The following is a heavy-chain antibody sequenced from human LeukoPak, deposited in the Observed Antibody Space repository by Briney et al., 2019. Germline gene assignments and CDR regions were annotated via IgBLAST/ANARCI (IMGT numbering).Heavy chain of an antibody. Sequence: ASVKVSCKASGYTFTSYDINWVRQATGQGLEWMGWMNPNSGNTGYAQKFQGRVTITRNTSISTAYMELSSLRSEDTAVYYCARGNSSSIYYYYMDVWGKGTTVTVSS. J-gene: IGHJ6*03. CDR3: ARGNSSSIYYYYMDV. V-gene: IGHV1-8*03. CDR1: GYTFTSYD. D-gene: IGHD6-6*01. CDR2: MNPNSGNT.